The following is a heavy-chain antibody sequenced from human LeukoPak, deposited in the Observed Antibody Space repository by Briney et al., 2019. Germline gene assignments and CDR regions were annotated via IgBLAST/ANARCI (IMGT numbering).Heavy chain of an antibody. V-gene: IGHV1-46*01. CDR3: ARDRVSSGWSPGFDY. CDR1: GYTFTSYG. D-gene: IGHD6-19*01. CDR2: INPSGGST. J-gene: IGHJ4*02. Sequence: ASVKVSCKASGYTFTSYGISWVRQAPGQGLEWMGIINPSGGSTSYAQKFQGRVTMTRDMSTSTVYMELSSLRSEDTAVYYCARDRVSSGWSPGFDYWGQGTLVTVSS.